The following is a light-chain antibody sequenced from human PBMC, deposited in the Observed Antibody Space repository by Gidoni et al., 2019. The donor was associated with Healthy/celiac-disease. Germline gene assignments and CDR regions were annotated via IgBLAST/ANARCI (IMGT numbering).Light chain of an antibody. Sequence: EIVLTQSPGTLSLSPGERATLSCRASQSVSSTYLAWYQQKPGQAPRRLIYGASSRATGIPDRFSGSVSWTDFTLTISRLEPEDCAVYYCQQYGSSPWTFGQGTKVEIK. V-gene: IGKV3-20*01. J-gene: IGKJ1*01. CDR1: QSVSSTY. CDR2: GAS. CDR3: QQYGSSPWT.